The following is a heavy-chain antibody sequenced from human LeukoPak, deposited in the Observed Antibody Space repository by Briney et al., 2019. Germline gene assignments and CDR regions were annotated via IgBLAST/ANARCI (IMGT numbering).Heavy chain of an antibody. CDR2: INPNSGGT. V-gene: IGHV1-2*06. J-gene: IGHJ4*02. Sequence: ASVKVSCKASGYTFTGYYMHWVRQAPGQGLEWMGRINPNSGGTNYAQKFQGGVTMTRDTSISTAYMELSRLRSDDTAVYYCARALDYYGSGSYTDYWGQGTLVTVSS. CDR1: GYTFTGYY. D-gene: IGHD3-10*01. CDR3: ARALDYYGSGSYTDY.